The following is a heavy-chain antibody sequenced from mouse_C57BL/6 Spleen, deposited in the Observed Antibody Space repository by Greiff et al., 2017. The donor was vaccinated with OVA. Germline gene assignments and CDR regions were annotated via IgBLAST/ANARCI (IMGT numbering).Heavy chain of an antibody. V-gene: IGHV1-64*01. J-gene: IGHJ2*01. D-gene: IGHD2-4*01. CDR3: AREGIYYDYPDY. CDR2: IHPNSGST. CDR1: GYTFTSYW. Sequence: QVQLQQPGAELVKPGASVKLSCKASGYTFTSYWMHWVKQRPGQGLEWIGMIHPNSGSTNYNEKFKSKATLTVDTSSSTAYMQLSSLTSEDSAVYYCAREGIYYDYPDYWGQGTTLTVSS.